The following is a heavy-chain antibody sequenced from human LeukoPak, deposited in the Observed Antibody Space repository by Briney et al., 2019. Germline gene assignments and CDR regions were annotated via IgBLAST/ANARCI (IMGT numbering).Heavy chain of an antibody. Sequence: ASVKVSCKASGYTFIHFYIYWVRQAPGQGLEWMGWINPNSGGTKYAQKFQGRVTMTRDTSISTANMELNRLTSDDTAVYYCARSLPVDKNMVSDFWGQGTLVTVSS. V-gene: IGHV1-2*02. D-gene: IGHD5-18*01. J-gene: IGHJ4*02. CDR3: ARSLPVDKNMVSDF. CDR2: INPNSGGT. CDR1: GYTFIHFY.